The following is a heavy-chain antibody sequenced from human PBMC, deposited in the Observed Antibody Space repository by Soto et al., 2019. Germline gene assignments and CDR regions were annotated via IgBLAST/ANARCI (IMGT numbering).Heavy chain of an antibody. CDR3: AHSSGRNGAFDY. Sequence: GXTLVTPTETLTXSCTFSGFSLTTSGVTVGWRRQPPGKALEWLALIYLNNDQRYSPSLKSRITITKDTYSNQVVLTLTNLDPLDTATYFCAHSSGRNGAFDYWGQGTLGTVSS. CDR2: IYLNNDQ. V-gene: IGHV2-5*01. CDR1: GFSLTTSGVT. J-gene: IGHJ4*02. D-gene: IGHD1-1*01.